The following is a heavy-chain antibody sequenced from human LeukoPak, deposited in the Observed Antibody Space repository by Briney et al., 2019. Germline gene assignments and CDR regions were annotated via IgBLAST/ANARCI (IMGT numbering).Heavy chain of an antibody. CDR2: INHSGST. CDR3: ARVELIVGATPQNFDY. CDR1: GGSFSGYY. D-gene: IGHD1-26*01. V-gene: IGHV4-34*01. Sequence: SETLSLTCAVYGGSFSGYYWSWIRQPAGKGLEWIGEINHSGSTNYNPSLKSRVTISVDTSKNQFSLMLSSVTAADTAVYYCARVELIVGATPQNFDYWGQGTLVTVSS. J-gene: IGHJ4*02.